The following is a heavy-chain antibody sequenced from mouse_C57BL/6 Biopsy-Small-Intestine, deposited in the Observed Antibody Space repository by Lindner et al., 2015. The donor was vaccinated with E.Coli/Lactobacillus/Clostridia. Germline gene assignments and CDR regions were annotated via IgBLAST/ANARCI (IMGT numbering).Heavy chain of an antibody. D-gene: IGHD1-1*01. CDR3: ARFDGGNSDY. Sequence: SVKVSCKASGGTFSRYAISWVRQAPGQGLEWMGRIIPILGTPDYAQKFQGRVTITADKSTSTAYMELSGLRSEDTAVYYCARFDGGNSDYWGQGTLVTVSS. CDR1: GGTFSRYA. J-gene: IGHJ4*01. V-gene: IGHV1-81*01. CDR2: IIPILGTP.